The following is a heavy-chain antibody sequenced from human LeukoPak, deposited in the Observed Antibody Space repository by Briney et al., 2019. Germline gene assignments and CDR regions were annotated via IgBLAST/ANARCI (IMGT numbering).Heavy chain of an antibody. Sequence: SVKVSCKASGGTFSSCAISWVRQAPGQGLEWMGGIIPIFGTANYAQKFQGRVTITADESTSTAYMELSSLRSEDTAVYYCAGVASGRFEYSSSSDYWGQGTLVTVSS. D-gene: IGHD6-6*01. CDR2: IIPIFGTA. CDR3: AGVASGRFEYSSSSDY. V-gene: IGHV1-69*13. CDR1: GGTFSSCA. J-gene: IGHJ4*02.